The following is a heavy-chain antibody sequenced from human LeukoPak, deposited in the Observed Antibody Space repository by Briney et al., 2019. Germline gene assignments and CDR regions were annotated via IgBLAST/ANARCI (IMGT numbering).Heavy chain of an antibody. CDR2: LYHSGSA. D-gene: IGHD5-18*01. J-gene: IGHJ5*02. V-gene: IGHV4-59*01. CDR1: GVSMNSYY. Sequence: PSETLSLTCTVSGVSMNSYYRSWIRQPPGKGLEWIGYLYHSGSANYNPSLKSRVTISVDTSKNQFYLKLSSMTAADTAFYYCARNLGYSGSHWFDPWGQGTLVTVSS. CDR3: ARNLGYSGSHWFDP.